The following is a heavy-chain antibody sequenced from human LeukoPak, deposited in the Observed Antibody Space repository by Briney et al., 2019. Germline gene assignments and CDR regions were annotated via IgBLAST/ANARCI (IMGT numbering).Heavy chain of an antibody. V-gene: IGHV1-46*01. Sequence: ASVKVSCKASGYTFTSYYMHWVRQAPGQVLEWMGIINPSGGSTSYAQKFQGRVTMTRDTSTSTVYMELSSLRSEDTAVYYCARDRDIVVVPAAFYYYYYAMDVWGQGTTVTVSS. CDR1: GYTFTSYY. CDR3: ARDRDIVVVPAAFYYYYYAMDV. J-gene: IGHJ6*02. CDR2: INPSGGST. D-gene: IGHD2-2*01.